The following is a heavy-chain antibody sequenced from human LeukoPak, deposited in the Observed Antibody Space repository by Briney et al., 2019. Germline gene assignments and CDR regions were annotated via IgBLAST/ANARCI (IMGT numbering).Heavy chain of an antibody. CDR2: VYNSEKT. Sequence: SQTLSLTCAVAGDSLSSENTFWSWIRQPAGKGLEWIGHVYNSEKTNYNPSLKSRLTMSVDTSKNQFALKLTSVTAADTAVYYLARATTWVGRVDCWGQGSLVTVSS. CDR1: GDSLSSENTF. J-gene: IGHJ4*02. V-gene: IGHV4-61*09. CDR3: ARATTWVGRVDC. D-gene: IGHD7-27*01.